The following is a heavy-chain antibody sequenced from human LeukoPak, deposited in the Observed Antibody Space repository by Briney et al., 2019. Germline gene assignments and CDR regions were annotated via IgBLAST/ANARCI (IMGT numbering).Heavy chain of an antibody. CDR1: GYTFTSYG. Sequence: ASVKVSCKASGYTFTSYGISWVRQAPGQGLEWMGWITAYNDNTYFAQKLQGRVTMTTDTSTSTAYMELRSLRSDDTAVYYCARDLRRGSSSWYVSGGDYWGQGTLVTVSS. V-gene: IGHV1-18*01. J-gene: IGHJ4*02. D-gene: IGHD6-13*01. CDR3: ARDLRRGSSSWYVSGGDY. CDR2: ITAYNDNT.